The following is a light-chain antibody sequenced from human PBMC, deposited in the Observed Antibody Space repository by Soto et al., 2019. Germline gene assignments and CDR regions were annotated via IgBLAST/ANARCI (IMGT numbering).Light chain of an antibody. Sequence: EIVMTQSPATLSVSQGERATLSCRASQSVSSNIAWYQQKPGQAPRLLIYGASTRATGIPARFSGSGSGTAFTLTISSLQSEDFAVEYCQQYNNWRTFGQGTKVEIK. J-gene: IGKJ1*01. CDR3: QQYNNWRT. CDR1: QSVSSN. V-gene: IGKV3-15*01. CDR2: GAS.